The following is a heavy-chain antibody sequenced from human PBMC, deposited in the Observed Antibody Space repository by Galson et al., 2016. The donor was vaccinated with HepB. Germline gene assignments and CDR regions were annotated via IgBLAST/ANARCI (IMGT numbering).Heavy chain of an antibody. CDR2: INNNGNIT. J-gene: IGHJ6*02. V-gene: IGHV3-64D*09. CDR3: VKLQRKQGVDA. D-gene: IGHD5-24*01. Sequence: SLRLSCAASGFTFSNYGMHWVRQAPGKGLEYVSAINNNGNITYYADSLRGRLTLSRDNSKNTLVLQMSSLRPEDTAVYYCVKLQRKQGVDAWGQGTTVIVS. CDR1: GFTFSNYG.